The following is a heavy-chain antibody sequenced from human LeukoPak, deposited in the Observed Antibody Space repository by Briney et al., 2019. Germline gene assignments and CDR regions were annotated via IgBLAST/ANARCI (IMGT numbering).Heavy chain of an antibody. CDR3: ARSTSYSSGWYYYYNMDV. V-gene: IGHV5-51*01. Sequence: GESLKISCKGSGYSFTSYWSGWVRQMPGKGLEGMGIIYPGDSDTRYSASFQGQVTISADKSTSTAYLQWSSLNASDTAMYYCARSTSYSSGWYYYYNMDVWGRGTTVTASS. J-gene: IGHJ6*03. D-gene: IGHD6-19*01. CDR1: GYSFTSYW. CDR2: IYPGDSDT.